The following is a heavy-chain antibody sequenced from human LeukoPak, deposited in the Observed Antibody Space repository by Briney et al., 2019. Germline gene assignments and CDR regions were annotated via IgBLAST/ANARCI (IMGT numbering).Heavy chain of an antibody. Sequence: GGSLRLSCAAYGFTFSSYGMHWVRQAPGKGLEWVAVISYDGSNKYYADSVKGRFTISRDSSKNTLYLQMNSLRAEDTAVYYCAKDFRPVAVAGTGILDYWGQGTLVTVSS. CDR2: ISYDGSNK. CDR1: GFTFSSYG. CDR3: AKDFRPVAVAGTGILDY. V-gene: IGHV3-30*18. D-gene: IGHD6-19*01. J-gene: IGHJ4*02.